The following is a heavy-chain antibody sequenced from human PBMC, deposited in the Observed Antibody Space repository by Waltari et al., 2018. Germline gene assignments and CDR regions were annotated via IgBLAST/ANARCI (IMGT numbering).Heavy chain of an antibody. V-gene: IGHV4-61*02. CDR3: ARDEVDTIFGVVMEDAFDI. J-gene: IGHJ3*02. CDR1: GGSISSGSYY. D-gene: IGHD3-3*01. CDR2: IYTSGRT. Sequence: QVQLQESGPGLVKPSQTLSLTCTVSGGSISSGSYYWSWIRQPAGKGLEWIGRIYTSGRTNYNPSLKSRVTISVDTSKNQFSRKLSSVTAADTAVYYCARDEVDTIFGVVMEDAFDIWGQGTMVTVSS.